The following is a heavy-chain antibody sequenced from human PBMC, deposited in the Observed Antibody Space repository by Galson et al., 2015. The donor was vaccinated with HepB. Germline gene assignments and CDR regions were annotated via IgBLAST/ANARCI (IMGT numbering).Heavy chain of an antibody. CDR1: GFTFSSYW. V-gene: IGHV3-7*03. CDR2: IKQDGSEK. D-gene: IGHD4-17*01. Sequence: SLRLSCAASGFTFSSYWMSWVRQAPGKGLEWVANIKQDGSEKYYVDSVKGRFTISRDNAKNSLYLQMNSLRAEDTAVYYCARDPWGDYGPPTYWYFDLWGRGTLVTVSS. J-gene: IGHJ2*01. CDR3: ARDPWGDYGPPTYWYFDL.